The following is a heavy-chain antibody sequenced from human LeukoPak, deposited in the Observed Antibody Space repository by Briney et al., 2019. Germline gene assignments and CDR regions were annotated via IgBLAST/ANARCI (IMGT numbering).Heavy chain of an antibody. CDR1: GGSISSYY. Sequence: SETLSLTCTVSGGSISSYYWSWIRQPPGKGLEWIGYIYYSGSTNYNPSLKSRVTISVDTSKNQFSLKLNSVTAADTAVYFCARGVQWGGSFDYWGQGTLVTVSS. CDR3: ARGVQWGGSFDY. CDR2: IYYSGST. J-gene: IGHJ4*02. V-gene: IGHV4-59*12. D-gene: IGHD1-26*01.